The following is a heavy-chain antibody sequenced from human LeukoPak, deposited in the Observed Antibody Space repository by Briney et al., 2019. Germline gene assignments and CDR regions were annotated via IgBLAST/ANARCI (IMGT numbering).Heavy chain of an antibody. CDR1: GFTFSSYG. V-gene: IGHV3-23*01. D-gene: IGHD3-10*01. CDR2: ISGSGGST. Sequence: GGSLRLSCAASGFTFSSYGMSWVRQAPGKGLEWVSAISGSGGSTYYADSVKGRFTISRDNSKNTLYLQMNSLRAEDTAVYYCAKVKVTMVRGVNYFDYWGQGTLVTVSS. CDR3: AKVKVTMVRGVNYFDY. J-gene: IGHJ4*02.